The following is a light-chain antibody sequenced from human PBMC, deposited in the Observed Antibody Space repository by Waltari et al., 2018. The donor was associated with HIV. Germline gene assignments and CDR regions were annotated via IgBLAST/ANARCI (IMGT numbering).Light chain of an antibody. CDR3: CSYADNYTWV. V-gene: IGLV2-11*01. J-gene: IGLJ3*02. Sequence: QSALTQPPSMSGSPGQSVTISYTGTSSHVGGYNYLSWYQQHPGKAPKLMIFDVNNRPSGVPDRFSGSKSGNTASLTISGLQAEDEADYYCCSYADNYTWVFGGGTKLTVL. CDR2: DVN. CDR1: SSHVGGYNY.